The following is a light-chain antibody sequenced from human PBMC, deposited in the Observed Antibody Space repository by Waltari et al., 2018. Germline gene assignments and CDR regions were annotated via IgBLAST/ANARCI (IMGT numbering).Light chain of an antibody. Sequence: DIVMTQSHEPLPVSLGERAPINCKTSESVLYSSNNKNHLAWYQQKPGQPPKLLLYWASTRKSGVPERFSGSGSETDFTLTVTSLQAEDVAVYYCQQYYNTPLTFGGGTKVEIK. CDR1: ESVLYSSNNKNH. J-gene: IGKJ4*01. CDR3: QQYYNTPLT. CDR2: WAS. V-gene: IGKV4-1*01.